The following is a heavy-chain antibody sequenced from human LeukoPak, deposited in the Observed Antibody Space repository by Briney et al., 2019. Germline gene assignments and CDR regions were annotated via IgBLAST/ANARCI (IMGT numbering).Heavy chain of an antibody. CDR1: GFTFSKYW. D-gene: IGHD6-19*01. CDR2: INTDGTVT. CDR3: ATKQWLAPPPDS. V-gene: IGHV3-74*01. J-gene: IGHJ4*02. Sequence: PGGSLRLSCAASGFTFSKYWMLWVRQAPGKGLESVSRINTDGTVTTYADSVKGRFTVSRDNADNTMFLQMNSVREEDTAGYYCATKQWLAPPPDSLGQGNPVTVSS.